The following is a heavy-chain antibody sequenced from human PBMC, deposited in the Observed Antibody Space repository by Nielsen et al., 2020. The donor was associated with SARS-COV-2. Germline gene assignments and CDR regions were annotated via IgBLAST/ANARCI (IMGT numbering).Heavy chain of an antibody. D-gene: IGHD1-26*01. Sequence: GESLKISCAASGFTFSSYGMHWVRQAPGKGLEWVAVIWYDGSNKYYADSVKGRFTISRDNPKNTLYLQMNSLRAEDTAVYYCARPNSASYSHGFDIWGQGTMVTVSS. J-gene: IGHJ3*02. CDR2: IWYDGSNK. V-gene: IGHV3-33*01. CDR1: GFTFSSYG. CDR3: ARPNSASYSHGFDI.